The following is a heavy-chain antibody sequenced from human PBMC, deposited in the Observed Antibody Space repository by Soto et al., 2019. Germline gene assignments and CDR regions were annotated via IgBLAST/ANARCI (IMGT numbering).Heavy chain of an antibody. J-gene: IGHJ4*02. CDR1: GFTFSTSG. CDR2: ISRDGSVK. V-gene: IGHV3-30*03. Sequence: QVQLVESGGGVVQPGTSMRLSCVASGFTFSTSGMHWVRQAPGKGLEWVAVISRDGSVKYYADSVKGRFTISRDTSKNTLYLQMISLRAEDTAVYYCAGEIASGYWGQGTLVPVSS. D-gene: IGHD2-21*01. CDR3: AGEIASGY.